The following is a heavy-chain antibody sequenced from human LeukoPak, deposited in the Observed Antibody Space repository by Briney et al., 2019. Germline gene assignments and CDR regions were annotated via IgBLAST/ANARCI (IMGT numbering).Heavy chain of an antibody. CDR1: GYSFTAYY. Sequence: ASVKVSCKSSGYSFTAYYMHWVRQAPGQGLEWMGWINPNSGGTNYAQKFQGRVTMTRDTSISTAYMEVSRLRSDDTAVYYCASELRLGELPSYWGQGTLVTVSS. CDR2: INPNSGGT. V-gene: IGHV1-2*02. CDR3: ASELRLGELPSY. D-gene: IGHD3-16*01. J-gene: IGHJ4*02.